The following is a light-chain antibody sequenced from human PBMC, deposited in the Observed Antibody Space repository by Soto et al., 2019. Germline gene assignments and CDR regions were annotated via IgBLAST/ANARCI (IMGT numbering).Light chain of an antibody. Sequence: EIVLTQSPGTLSLSPGERATLSCRANQSISHYLAWYQQKPGQSPRLLIYGAASRAIGIPDRFNGSGSETTFTLTISRLQPEDFAIYYCQQYQTWPWTFGHGTTVEIK. J-gene: IGKJ1*01. CDR2: GAA. V-gene: IGKV3D-15*01. CDR3: QQYQTWPWT. CDR1: QSISHY.